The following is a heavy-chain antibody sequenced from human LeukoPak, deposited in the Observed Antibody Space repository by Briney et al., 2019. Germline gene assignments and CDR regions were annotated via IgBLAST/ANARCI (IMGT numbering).Heavy chain of an antibody. D-gene: IGHD3-16*02. Sequence: SVKVSCKASGYTFTAYYMHWVRQAPGQGLEWMGWIHPNSGGTKSAQKFQGRVTLSRDASLKTVYMELSSLRSDATDVYYCARVPDYVWGTYRYYFDYWGQGTLVTVSS. J-gene: IGHJ4*02. CDR1: GYTFTAYY. CDR3: ARVPDYVWGTYRYYFDY. V-gene: IGHV1-2*02. CDR2: IHPNSGGT.